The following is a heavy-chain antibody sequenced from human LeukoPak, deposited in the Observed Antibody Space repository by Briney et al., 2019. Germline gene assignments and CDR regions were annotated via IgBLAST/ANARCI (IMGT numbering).Heavy chain of an antibody. CDR3: AKDQIDYDSSFDY. D-gene: IGHD3-22*01. J-gene: IGHJ4*02. CDR2: ISSSSTI. Sequence: PGGSLRLSCAASGFTFSSHSMNWVRQAPGKGLEWVSYISSSSTIYYADSVKGRFTISRDNAKNSLYLQMNSLRAEDTAVYYCAKDQIDYDSSFDYWGQGTLVTVSS. CDR1: GFTFSSHS. V-gene: IGHV3-48*01.